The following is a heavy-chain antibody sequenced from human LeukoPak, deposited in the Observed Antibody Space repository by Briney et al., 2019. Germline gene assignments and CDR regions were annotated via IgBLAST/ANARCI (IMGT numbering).Heavy chain of an antibody. D-gene: IGHD3-10*01. V-gene: IGHV3-21*01. J-gene: IGHJ4*02. CDR3: ARGPRYYYGSGSYDY. CDR1: GFTFSSYS. CDR2: ISSSSSYI. Sequence: GGSLRLSCAASGFTFSSYSMNWVRQAPGKGLEWVSSISSSSSYIYYADSVEGRFTISRDNAKNSLYLQMNSLRAEDTAVYYCARGPRYYYGSGSYDYWGQGTLVTVSS.